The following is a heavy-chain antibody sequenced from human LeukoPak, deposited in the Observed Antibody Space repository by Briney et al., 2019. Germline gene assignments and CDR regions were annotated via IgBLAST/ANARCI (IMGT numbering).Heavy chain of an antibody. V-gene: IGHV1-2*02. CDR1: GYTFTGYY. Sequence: EASVKVSCKASGYTFTGYYMHWVRRAPGQGLEWMGWINPNSGGTNYAQKFQGRVTMTRDTSISTAYMELSRLRSDDTAVYYCARVDSIFYDSSGYYAAEYFQHWGQGTLVTVSS. J-gene: IGHJ1*01. CDR2: INPNSGGT. CDR3: ARVDSIFYDSSGYYAAEYFQH. D-gene: IGHD3-22*01.